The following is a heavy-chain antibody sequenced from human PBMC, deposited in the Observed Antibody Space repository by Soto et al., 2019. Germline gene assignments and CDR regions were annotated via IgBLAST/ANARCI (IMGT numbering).Heavy chain of an antibody. Sequence: GGSLRLSCAASGFSFGSYALSWVRQAPGKGLEWVSTISGSDGKTFYADSVKDRFSISRDTSQSTLYLQMNSLRADDTAMYYCARWSYLDYWGQGTRVTVSS. CDR1: GFSFGSYA. CDR3: ARWSYLDY. V-gene: IGHV3-23*01. D-gene: IGHD3-3*01. J-gene: IGHJ4*02. CDR2: ISGSDGKT.